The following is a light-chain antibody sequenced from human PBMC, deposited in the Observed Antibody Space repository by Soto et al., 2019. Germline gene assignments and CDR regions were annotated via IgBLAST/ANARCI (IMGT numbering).Light chain of an antibody. Sequence: EIVMTQSPATLSVSPGERATLSCRASQSVSSNLAWYHQKPGQPPRLLIYGASTRATAIPARFSGSGSGTGFTLTIRSPTSEDVAVYYCQQYNNWPPYTFGQGTKLEIK. CDR1: QSVSSN. V-gene: IGKV3-15*01. J-gene: IGKJ2*01. CDR2: GAS. CDR3: QQYNNWPPYT.